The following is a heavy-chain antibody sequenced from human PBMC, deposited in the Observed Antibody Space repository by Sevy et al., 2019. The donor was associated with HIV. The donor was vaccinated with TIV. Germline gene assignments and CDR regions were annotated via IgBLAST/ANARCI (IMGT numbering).Heavy chain of an antibody. CDR3: AKDDCGDYCSLAY. V-gene: IGHV3-23*01. CDR2: VSLSGDIT. CDR1: GFTFSRYA. D-gene: IGHD4-17*01. Sequence: GGSLRLSCEASGFTFSRYAMSWVRQAPGKGLEWVSSVSLSGDITRYADSVKGRFTITRDTSKNTVYLQMNSLRADDTAVYYGAKDDCGDYCSLAYWGQGALVTVSS. J-gene: IGHJ4*02.